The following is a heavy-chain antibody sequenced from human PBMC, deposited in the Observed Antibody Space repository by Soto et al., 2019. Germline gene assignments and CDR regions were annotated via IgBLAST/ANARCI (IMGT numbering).Heavy chain of an antibody. Sequence: PVGSLRLSCAASGFTFSSYSMNWVRQAPGKGLEWVSYISSSSSTIYYADSVKGRFTISRDNAKNSLYLQMNSLRDEDTAVYYCARSRGYSGSYKGSNFYYYYYGMDVWGQGTTVTV. CDR1: GFTFSSYS. D-gene: IGHD1-26*01. CDR3: ARSRGYSGSYKGSNFYYYYYGMDV. V-gene: IGHV3-48*02. CDR2: ISSSSSTI. J-gene: IGHJ6*02.